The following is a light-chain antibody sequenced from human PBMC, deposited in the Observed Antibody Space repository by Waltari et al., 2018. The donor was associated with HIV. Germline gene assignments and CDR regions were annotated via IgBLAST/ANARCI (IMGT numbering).Light chain of an antibody. CDR2: GDS. CDR1: ELGNKY. V-gene: IGLV3-1*01. Sequence: YELTQPPSVSVSGGQTATITCSRHELGNKYVCWYQQKPGQSPILVIYGDSKRPSGIPERFSGSNSGGTATLTISGTQAMDEADYYCQAWDSSAMVFGGGTKLTVL. CDR3: QAWDSSAMV. J-gene: IGLJ2*01.